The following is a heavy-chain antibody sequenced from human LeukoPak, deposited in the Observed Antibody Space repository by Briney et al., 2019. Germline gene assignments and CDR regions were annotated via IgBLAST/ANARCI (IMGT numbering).Heavy chain of an antibody. J-gene: IGHJ6*02. CDR2: ISSSSSTI. Sequence: GGSLRLSCAASGFTFSSYSMNWVRQAPGKGLEWVSYISSSSSTIYYADSVKGRFTISRDNAKNSLYLQMNSLRAEDTAVYYCARVVDCSGGSCYPRGYYGMDVWGQGTTVTVSS. CDR1: GFTFSSYS. V-gene: IGHV3-48*01. D-gene: IGHD2-15*01. CDR3: ARVVDCSGGSCYPRGYYGMDV.